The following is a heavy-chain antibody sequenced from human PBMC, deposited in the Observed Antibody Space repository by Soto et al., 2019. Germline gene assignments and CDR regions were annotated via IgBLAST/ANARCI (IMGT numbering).Heavy chain of an antibody. CDR2: IIPILTTP. J-gene: IGHJ6*02. CDR1: GGTFSIYG. CDR3: ATSVGIAPTGEDGMDV. V-gene: IGHV1-69*01. Sequence: QVQLVQSGAEVKKTGSSVKVSCKASGGTFSIYGFSWVRQAPGQGPEWIGGIIPILTTPNYAQKFQGRVTIVADESTTTVYMELSSPKFGDTAVYYCATSVGIAPTGEDGMDVWGQGTSVTVSS. D-gene: IGHD2-8*02.